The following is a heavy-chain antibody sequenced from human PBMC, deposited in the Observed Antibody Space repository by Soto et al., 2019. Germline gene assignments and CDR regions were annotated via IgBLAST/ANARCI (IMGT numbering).Heavy chain of an antibody. J-gene: IGHJ3*01. CDR1: GFTFGNYW. D-gene: IGHD3-22*01. Sequence: DVHLMQSGGGLVQPGGSLRLSCAASGFTFGNYWMTWVRQAPGKGLEWVANIRKDGSVEHYLDSVKGRFSVSRDNAKESLYLQMSSLRIEDTAVYYCARDANYRDSSVYDDVFDVWGQGTRVTVSS. V-gene: IGHV3-7*05. CDR3: ARDANYRDSSVYDDVFDV. CDR2: IRKDGSVE.